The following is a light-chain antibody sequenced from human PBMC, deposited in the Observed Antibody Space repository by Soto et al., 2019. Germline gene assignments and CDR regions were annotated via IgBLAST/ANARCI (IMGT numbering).Light chain of an antibody. CDR1: SSNIGSNN. CDR3: AAWDDSLNGQV. V-gene: IGLV1-44*01. CDR2: SNN. J-gene: IGLJ2*01. Sequence: QSVLTQPPSASGTPGQRVTISCSGSSSNIGSNNLNWYQQLPGTAPKLIIYSNNQRPSGVPDRFSGSKSGTSASLAISGLQSEDEADYYCAAWDDSLNGQVFGGGTKLTVL.